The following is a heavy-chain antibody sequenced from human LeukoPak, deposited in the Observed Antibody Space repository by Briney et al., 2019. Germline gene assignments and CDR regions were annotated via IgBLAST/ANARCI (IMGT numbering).Heavy chain of an antibody. Sequence: ASVKVSCKASGYTLTSYGINWIRQAPAQGLEWMGWISTQSGNTNYAQKVQGRLTLTTDRSTNTAYMELRSLRSDDTAVYYCARGAYGDKWSQGTMVTVSS. D-gene: IGHD4-17*01. CDR2: ISTQSGNT. J-gene: IGHJ4*02. V-gene: IGHV1-18*01. CDR1: GYTLTSYG. CDR3: ARGAYGDK.